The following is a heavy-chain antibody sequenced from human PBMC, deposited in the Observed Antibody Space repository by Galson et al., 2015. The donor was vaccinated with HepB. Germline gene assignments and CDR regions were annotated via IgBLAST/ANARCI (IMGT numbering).Heavy chain of an antibody. Sequence: LRLSCASSGFTFSSYSMNWVRQAPGKGLEWVSYISSSSSTIYYADSVKGRFTISRDNAKNSLYLQMNSLRDKDTAVYYCARDSSSWYNWFDPWGQGTLVTVSS. CDR2: ISSSSSTI. CDR3: ARDSSSWYNWFDP. J-gene: IGHJ5*02. D-gene: IGHD6-13*01. V-gene: IGHV3-48*02. CDR1: GFTFSSYS.